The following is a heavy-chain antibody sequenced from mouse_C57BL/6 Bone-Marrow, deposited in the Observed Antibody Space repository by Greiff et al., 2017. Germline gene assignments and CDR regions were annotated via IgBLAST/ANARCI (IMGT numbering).Heavy chain of an antibody. D-gene: IGHD2-5*01. CDR3: ARGYSNYGGVFFAY. Sequence: LEESGAELARPGASVKMSCKASGYTFTSYTMHWVKQRPGQGLEWIGYINPSSGYTKYNQKFKDKATLTADKSSSTAYMQLGSLTSEDSAVYYCARGYSNYGGVFFAYWGQGTLVTVSA. V-gene: IGHV1-4*01. CDR2: INPSSGYT. CDR1: GYTFTSYT. J-gene: IGHJ3*01.